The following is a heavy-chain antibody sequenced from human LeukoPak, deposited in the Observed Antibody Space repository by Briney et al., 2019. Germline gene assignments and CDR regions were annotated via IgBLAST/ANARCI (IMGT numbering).Heavy chain of an antibody. CDR3: ATRQEDATVVSKVYYYIDV. CDR2: IDTTSEYI. J-gene: IGHJ6*03. V-gene: IGHV3-21*06. CDR1: GFSFSSYN. Sequence: GGSLRLSCVASGFSFSSYNMNWVRHSPTKGLEWVASIDTTSEYIFYTDSLKGRFTISRDNAKSLLYLQMDSLRAEDTGVYYCATRQEDATVVSKVYYYIDVWGKGTTVTISS. D-gene: IGHD5-18*01.